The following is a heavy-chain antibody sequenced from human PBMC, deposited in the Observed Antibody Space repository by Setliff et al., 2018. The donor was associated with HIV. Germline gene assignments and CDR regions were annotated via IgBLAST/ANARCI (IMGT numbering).Heavy chain of an antibody. J-gene: IGHJ4*02. CDR2: ISYDGTYK. Sequence: GESLKISCAASGFTFNNYAIHWVRQAPGKGLEWVALISYDGTYKYYAESVKGRFTISRDNSRNTLYLQMNSLRTEDTAVYYCARDDYDISTGYYPDWGQGTLVTVSS. CDR1: GFTFNNYA. D-gene: IGHD3-9*01. V-gene: IGHV3-30*04. CDR3: ARDDYDISTGYYPD.